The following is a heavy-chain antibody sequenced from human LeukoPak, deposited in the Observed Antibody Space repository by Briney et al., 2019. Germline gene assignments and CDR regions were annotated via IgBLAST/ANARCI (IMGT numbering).Heavy chain of an antibody. J-gene: IGHJ6*03. CDR3: AREGSSSNYYYYYMDV. CDR2: VYTSGST. Sequence: SETLSLTCIVSGGSITTYYWSWIRQPAGKGLEWIGRVYTSGSTNYNPSLKSRVTMSADTSENQFSLKLSSVTAADTAVYYCAREGSSSNYYYYYMDVWGKGTTVTVSS. CDR1: GGSITTYY. D-gene: IGHD6-6*01. V-gene: IGHV4-4*07.